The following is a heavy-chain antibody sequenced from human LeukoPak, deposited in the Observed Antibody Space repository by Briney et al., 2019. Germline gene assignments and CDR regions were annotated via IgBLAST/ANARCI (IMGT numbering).Heavy chain of an antibody. J-gene: IGHJ4*02. D-gene: IGHD3-22*01. V-gene: IGHV4-59*11. Sequence: SETLSLTCNVSGGSISRHYWTWIRQPPGKGLEWIGNILYSGKTHYNPPPNSRVTISGDTSKNQFSLKRSSVTAADTGVYYCARSPDSDRLDYWGQGTLVTVSS. CDR3: ARSPDSDRLDY. CDR1: GGSISRHY. CDR2: ILYSGKT.